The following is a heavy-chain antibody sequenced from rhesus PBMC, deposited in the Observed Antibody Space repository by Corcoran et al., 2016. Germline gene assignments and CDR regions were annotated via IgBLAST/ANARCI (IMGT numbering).Heavy chain of an antibody. D-gene: IGHD2-15*01. V-gene: IGHV2-95*01. CDR3: ARVRSSFDY. Sequence: QVTLKESGPALVKPTQTLTLTCTFSGFSISTSGTGVGWIRQPPGKALEWHASIYWNDSKYYSTSLKSRLTISKDTSKSQVVLTMTNMDPVDTATYYCARVRSSFDYWGQGVLVTVSS. CDR2: IYWNDSK. CDR1: GFSISTSGTG. J-gene: IGHJ4*01.